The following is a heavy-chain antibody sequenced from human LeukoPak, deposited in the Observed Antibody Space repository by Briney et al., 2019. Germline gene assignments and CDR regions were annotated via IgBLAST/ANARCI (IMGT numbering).Heavy chain of an antibody. J-gene: IGHJ5*02. D-gene: IGHD4-17*01. CDR1: GLTLSSNP. V-gene: IGHV3-64D*06. Sequence: GGSLRLSCSASGLTLSSNPMHWVRRAPGRGLESVSAISEYGERTYYRDSVRGRFTISRDNSRNTLYLQMNSLRSEDTALYYCVREDYAGSSWFDPWGQGTQVTVSS. CDR2: ISEYGERT. CDR3: VREDYAGSSWFDP.